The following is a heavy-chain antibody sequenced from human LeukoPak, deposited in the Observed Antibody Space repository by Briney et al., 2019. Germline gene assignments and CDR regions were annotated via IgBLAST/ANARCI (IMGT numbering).Heavy chain of an antibody. D-gene: IGHD3-22*01. CDR3: ARDRYSDTSRVPFDY. CDR1: GFTCSTYS. CDR2: IKYDGREK. J-gene: IGHJ4*02. Sequence: PLESLRLSSAAPGFTCSTYSMTRVNQAQGTGLQSVANIKYDGREKYYVDSVKGRFTISRDNARNSIYLQMNSLRVDDTAVYYCARDRYSDTSRVPFDYWGQGILVTVSS. V-gene: IGHV3-7*01.